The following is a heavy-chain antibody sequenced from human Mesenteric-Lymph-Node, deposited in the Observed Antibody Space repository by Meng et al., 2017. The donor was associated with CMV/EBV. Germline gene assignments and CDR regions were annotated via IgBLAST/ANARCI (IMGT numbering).Heavy chain of an antibody. CDR3: ARAGFSGWYYFDY. Sequence: CADFGGSLSSSNCWSWVRQPPGKGLGWLGNISPSGSTHYHPSLKSRVTISVDKSKNQFSLKLSSVTAADTAVYYCARAGFSGWYYFDYWGQGTLVTVSS. D-gene: IGHD6-19*01. V-gene: IGHV4-4*02. CDR1: GGSLSSSNC. CDR2: ISPSGST. J-gene: IGHJ4*02.